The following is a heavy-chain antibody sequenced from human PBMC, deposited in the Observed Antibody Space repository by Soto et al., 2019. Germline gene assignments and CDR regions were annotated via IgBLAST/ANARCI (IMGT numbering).Heavy chain of an antibody. CDR3: ARGNYYDSSGYYSGLQYYFDY. CDR2: IYYSGST. Sequence: SETLSLTCTVSGGSISSGDYYWSWIRQPPGKGLEWIGYIYYSGSTYYNPSLKSRVTISVDTSKNQFSLKLSSVTAADTAVYYCARGNYYDSSGYYSGLQYYFDYWGQGTLVTVSS. D-gene: IGHD3-22*01. V-gene: IGHV4-30-4*01. J-gene: IGHJ4*02. CDR1: GGSISSGDYY.